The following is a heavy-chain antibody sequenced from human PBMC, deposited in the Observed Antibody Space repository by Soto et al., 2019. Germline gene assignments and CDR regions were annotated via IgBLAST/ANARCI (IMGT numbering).Heavy chain of an antibody. D-gene: IGHD3-10*01. V-gene: IGHV1-2*02. CDR2: INPKFGET. Sequence: QVQLVQSGAEMKEPGDSVRVSCEASGYTFTSYYIHWVRQAPGQGLEWMGWINPKFGETTYAQDFHGRVSMTRDMSISTVYMELSRLTSDDTAIYYCARNMDYYYGPGSGNGHGFWGQGTTVTVFS. CDR3: ARNMDYYYGPGSGNGHGF. CDR1: GYTFTSYY. J-gene: IGHJ6*02.